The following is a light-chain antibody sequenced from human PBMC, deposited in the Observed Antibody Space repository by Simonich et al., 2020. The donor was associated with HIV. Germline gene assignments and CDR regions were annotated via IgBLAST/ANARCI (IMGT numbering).Light chain of an antibody. CDR1: QGIGSW. Sequence: DIQMTQSPSSVSASVGDRVTITCRASQGIGSWLAWYQQKPGKAPKLLIYAASSLQSGVPSRFSGGGFGTDFTLTISSLQPEDFATYYCQQANTFPSITFGQGTRLEMK. V-gene: IGKV1-12*02. J-gene: IGKJ5*01. CDR3: QQANTFPSIT. CDR2: AAS.